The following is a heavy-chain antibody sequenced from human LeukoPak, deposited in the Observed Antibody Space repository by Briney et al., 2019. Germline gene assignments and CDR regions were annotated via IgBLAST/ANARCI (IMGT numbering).Heavy chain of an antibody. V-gene: IGHV5-51*01. CDR2: IYPGDSDT. J-gene: IGHJ6*03. CDR3: ARQGFHSRGRYYYYYMDV. D-gene: IGHD2-15*01. CDR1: RYSFTSYW. Sequence: PGESLKISCKGSRYSFTSYWIGWVRQMPGKGLEWMGIIYPGDSDTRYSPSFQGQVTISADKSISTAYLQWSSLKASDTAMYYCARQGFHSRGRYYYYYMDVWGKGTTVTISS.